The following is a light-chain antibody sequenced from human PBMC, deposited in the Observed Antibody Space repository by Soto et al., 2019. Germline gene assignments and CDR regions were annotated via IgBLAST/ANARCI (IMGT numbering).Light chain of an antibody. CDR2: EVT. V-gene: IGLV2-8*01. J-gene: IGLJ3*02. CDR1: SSDVGVYDF. CDR3: SSYAGDNNLV. Sequence: QAVVTQPPSASGSPGQSVTISCTGTSSDVGVYDFVSWYQQHPGKAPTLIIYEVTKRPSGVPDRFSGSKSGNTASLTVSGLQAEDEADYYCSSYAGDNNLVFGGGTKLTVL.